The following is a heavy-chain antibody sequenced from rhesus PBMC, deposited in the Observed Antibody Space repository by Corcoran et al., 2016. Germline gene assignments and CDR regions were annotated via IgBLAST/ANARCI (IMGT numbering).Heavy chain of an antibody. CDR3: SGGWSGNY. CDR1: GFTFSDSA. J-gene: IGHJ4*01. CDR2: MTSKSNEYET. Sequence: EVQLVESGGGLVQPGGSLRLSCAASGFTFSDSAMHWDRHASGKGLEWVGRMTSKSNEYETGYAASVKGRFTISRDDSKNTAYLQRNSLKTEDTAVYHCSGGWSGNYWGQGVLVTVSS. D-gene: IGHD6-37*01. V-gene: IGHV3-118*01.